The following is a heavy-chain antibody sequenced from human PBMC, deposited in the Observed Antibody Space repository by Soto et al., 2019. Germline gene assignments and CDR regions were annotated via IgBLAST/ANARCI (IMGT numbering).Heavy chain of an antibody. J-gene: IGHJ4*02. D-gene: IGHD6-25*01. CDR2: IYHSGST. V-gene: IGHV4-30-2*03. Sequence: SETLSLTCAVSGGSISSGGYSWSWIRQPPGKGLEWIGYIYHSGSTYYNPSLKSRVTISVDTSKNQFSLKLSSVTAADTAVYYCARQGYSGDRYFDYWGQGTLVTVSS. CDR1: GGSISSGGYS. CDR3: ARQGYSGDRYFDY.